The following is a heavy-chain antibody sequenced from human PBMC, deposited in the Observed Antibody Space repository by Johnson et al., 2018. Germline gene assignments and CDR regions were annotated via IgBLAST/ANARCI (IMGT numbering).Heavy chain of an antibody. CDR1: GYSFTTYW. CDR3: ARHDTGDYTNAFDI. J-gene: IGHJ3*02. V-gene: IGHV5-51*01. CDR2: IYPRDSDI. Sequence: EVQLLETGVEVKKAGESLKISCKASGYSFTTYWIGWVRQMPGKGLEWMGIIYPRDSDIRYSPSFQGQVTISAYSSISTAYLHWRSLKASDTAIYYCARHDTGDYTNAFDIWGHGTMVTVSS. D-gene: IGHD4-17*01.